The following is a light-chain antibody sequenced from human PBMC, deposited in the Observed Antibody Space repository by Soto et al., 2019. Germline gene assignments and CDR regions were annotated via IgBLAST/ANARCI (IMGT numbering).Light chain of an antibody. J-gene: IGKJ1*01. CDR3: QQRSNWPRT. CDR1: QSVSSY. V-gene: IGKV3-11*01. CDR2: DAS. Sequence: IVLTQSPATLSLSPVKRATLSCMASQSVSSYLAWYQQKPGQAPRLLIYDASNRATGIPARFSGSGSGTDFTLTISSLEPEDFAVYYCQQRSNWPRTFGQGTKVDIK.